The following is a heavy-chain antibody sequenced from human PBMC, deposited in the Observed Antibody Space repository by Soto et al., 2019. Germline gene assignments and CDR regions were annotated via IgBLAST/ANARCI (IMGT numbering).Heavy chain of an antibody. Sequence: GGSLRLSCAASGFTFSSYWMSWVRQAPGKGLEWVANIKQDGSEKYYVDSVKGRFTLSRDNAKNSLHLQMNSLRAEDTAIYFCARVAYSYGWIYDYWGQGTLVTVSS. CDR2: IKQDGSEK. CDR3: ARVAYSYGWIYDY. J-gene: IGHJ4*01. D-gene: IGHD6-19*01. CDR1: GFTFSSYW. V-gene: IGHV3-7*01.